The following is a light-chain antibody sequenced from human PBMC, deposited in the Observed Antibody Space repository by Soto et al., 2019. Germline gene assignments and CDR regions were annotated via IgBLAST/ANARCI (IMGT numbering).Light chain of an antibody. CDR1: RDITDY. J-gene: IGKJ1*01. CDR3: QNYDSAPWT. V-gene: IGKV1-27*01. CDR2: AAS. Sequence: IQMTQSPSSLSASVGDRVTITCRASRDITDYLAWYQQKPGQVPKLLIFAASTLQSGVPSRFTASGSGADFTLTVTGLQPEDFATYYCQNYDSAPWTFGQGTKVDIK.